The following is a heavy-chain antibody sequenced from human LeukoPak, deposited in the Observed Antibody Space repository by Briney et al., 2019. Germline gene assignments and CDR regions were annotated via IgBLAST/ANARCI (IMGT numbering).Heavy chain of an antibody. CDR1: GGSISSGGYY. CDR2: IYYSGST. CDR3: AGNYYDSSGYLD. Sequence: SETLSLTCTVSGGSISSGGYYWSWIRQHPGKGLEWIGYIYYSGSTYYNPSLKSRVTISVGTSKNQFSLKLSSVTAADTAVYYCAGNYYDSSGYLDWGQGTLVTVSS. D-gene: IGHD3-22*01. V-gene: IGHV4-31*03. J-gene: IGHJ4*02.